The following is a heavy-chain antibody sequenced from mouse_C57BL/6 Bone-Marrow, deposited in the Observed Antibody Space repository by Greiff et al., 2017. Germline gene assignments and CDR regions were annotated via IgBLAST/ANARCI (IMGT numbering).Heavy chain of an antibody. J-gene: IGHJ3*01. CDR2: IRLKSDNYAT. CDR1: GFTFSNYW. Sequence: EVQVEESGGGLVQPGGSMKLSCVASGFTFSNYWMNWVRQSPEKGLEWVAQIRLKSDNYATHYAESVKGRFTISRDDSKSSVYLQMNNLRAEDTGIYYCTGPYYYGVATVPAGFAYWGQGALVTVSA. V-gene: IGHV6-3*01. D-gene: IGHD1-1*01. CDR3: TGPYYYGVATVPAGFAY.